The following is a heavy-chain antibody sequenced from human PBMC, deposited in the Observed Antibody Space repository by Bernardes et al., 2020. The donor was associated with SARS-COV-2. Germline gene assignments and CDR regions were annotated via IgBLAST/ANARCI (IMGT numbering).Heavy chain of an antibody. CDR2: TYSSGSS. CDR3: AGSSWGIDCYIGGLRSGDYGMDV. Sequence: SETLSLTCTVSGASISSTNYYWGCIRQAPGKGLEWIGTTYSSGSSYYNPSPQHRARGPVDTSKNQLSLRLRFVPAADTAVYYCAGSSWGIDCYIGGLRSGDYGMDVWGQGTTVTVAS. CDR1: GASISSTNYY. V-gene: IGHV4-39*01. D-gene: IGHD2-21*02. J-gene: IGHJ6*02.